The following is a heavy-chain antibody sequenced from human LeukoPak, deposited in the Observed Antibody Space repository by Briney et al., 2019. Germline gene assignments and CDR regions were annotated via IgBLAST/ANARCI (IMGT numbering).Heavy chain of an antibody. CDR2: IYYSGST. J-gene: IGHJ5*02. CDR1: GGSISSYY. Sequence: SETLSLTCTVSGGSISSYYWSWIRQPLGKGLEWIGYIYYSGSTNYNPSLKSRVTISVDTSKNQFSLKLSSVTAADTAVYYCARHLGYCSGGSCYGGWFDPWGQGTLVTVSS. CDR3: ARHLGYCSGGSCYGGWFDP. V-gene: IGHV4-59*01. D-gene: IGHD2-15*01.